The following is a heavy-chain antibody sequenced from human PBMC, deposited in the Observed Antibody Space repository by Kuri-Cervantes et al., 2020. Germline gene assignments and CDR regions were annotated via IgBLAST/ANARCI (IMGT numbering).Heavy chain of an antibody. D-gene: IGHD5-24*01. CDR1: GYIFTDYY. CDR3: ARLAMRWYGPAYYYYYGMDV. CDR2: INPNSGGT. Sequence: ASVKVSCKASGYIFTDYYMHWVRQAPGQELGWMGRINPNSGGTNYAQKFQGRVTMTRDTSISTAYTELSSLRSEDTATYYCARLAMRWYGPAYYYYYGMDVWGQGTTVTVSS. J-gene: IGHJ6*02. V-gene: IGHV1/OR15-1*03.